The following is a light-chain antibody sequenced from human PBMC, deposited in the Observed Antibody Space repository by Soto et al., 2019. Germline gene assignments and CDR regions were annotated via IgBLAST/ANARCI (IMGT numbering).Light chain of an antibody. CDR3: QQYNSLVA. CDR1: QSISSW. CDR2: DAS. J-gene: IGKJ1*01. V-gene: IGKV1-5*01. Sequence: DIQMTQSPSTLSASVGDRVTITCRASQSISSWLAWYQQKPGKAPKLLIYDASSLESGVPSRFSGSGSGTEFTLTISSLQPDDFATYYCQQYNSLVAFSQGTKVEIK.